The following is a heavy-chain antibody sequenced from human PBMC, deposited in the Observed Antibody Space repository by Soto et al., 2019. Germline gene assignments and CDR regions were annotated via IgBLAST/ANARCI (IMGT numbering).Heavy chain of an antibody. CDR3: AKDLPIVVVVAAKDAFDI. Sequence: EVQLLESGGGLVQPGGSLRLSCAASGFTFSSYAMSWVRQAPGKGLEWVSAISGSGGSTYYADSVKGRFTISRDNSKNTLYLQMNSLRAEDTAVYYCAKDLPIVVVVAAKDAFDIWGQGTMVTVSS. CDR1: GFTFSSYA. D-gene: IGHD2-15*01. V-gene: IGHV3-23*01. CDR2: ISGSGGST. J-gene: IGHJ3*02.